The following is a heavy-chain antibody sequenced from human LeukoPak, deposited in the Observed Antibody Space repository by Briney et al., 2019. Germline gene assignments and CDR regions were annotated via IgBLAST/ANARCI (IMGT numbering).Heavy chain of an antibody. CDR3: ARVAPFQALGSGTHRGMDV. CDR2: ISYSAST. CDR1: GFTFSSYA. D-gene: IGHD3-10*01. Sequence: PGGSLRLSCAASGFTFSSYAMSWVRQAPGKGLEWIGTISYSASTYYNPSLKSRVTISADTSKTQFSLKLSSVTAADTAVYYCARVAPFQALGSGTHRGMDVWGQGTTVTVSS. V-gene: IGHV4-39*07. J-gene: IGHJ6*02.